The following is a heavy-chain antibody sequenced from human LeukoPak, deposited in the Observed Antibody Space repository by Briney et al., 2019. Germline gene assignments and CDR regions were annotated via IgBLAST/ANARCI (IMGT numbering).Heavy chain of an antibody. V-gene: IGHV4-34*01. J-gene: IGHJ4*02. CDR3: ARLSNYKDTAMVTVEGDDY. CDR1: GGSFSGYY. Sequence: PSETLSLTCAVYGGSFSGYYWSWIRHPPGKGLEWIGEINHSGSTNYNPSLKSRVTISVDPSKTQFSLKLSSVTAAATAVYYCARLSNYKDTAMVTVEGDDYWGQGTLVTVSS. D-gene: IGHD5-18*01. CDR2: INHSGST.